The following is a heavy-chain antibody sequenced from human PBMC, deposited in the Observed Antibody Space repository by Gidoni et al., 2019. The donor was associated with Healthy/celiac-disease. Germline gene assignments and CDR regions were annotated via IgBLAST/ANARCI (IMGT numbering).Heavy chain of an antibody. J-gene: IGHJ6*03. Sequence: EVQLVQSGAEVKKPGESLRISCKGSGYSFTSYWISWVRQMPGKGLEWMGRIDPSDSYTNYSPSFQGHVTISADKSISTAYLQWSSLKASDTAMYYCARDLTIFGVVTQGPVWYYYMDVWGKGTTVTVSS. D-gene: IGHD3-3*01. CDR1: GYSFTSYW. V-gene: IGHV5-10-1*03. CDR2: IDPSDSYT. CDR3: ARDLTIFGVVTQGPVWYYYMDV.